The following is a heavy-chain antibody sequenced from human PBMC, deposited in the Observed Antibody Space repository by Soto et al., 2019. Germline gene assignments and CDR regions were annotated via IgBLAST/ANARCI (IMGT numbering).Heavy chain of an antibody. J-gene: IGHJ4*02. CDR3: ARVPER. CDR2: IYYSGTS. V-gene: IGHV4-31*03. Sequence: SETLSLTCTVSGGSISSGGYYWSWIRQHPGKGLEWIGYIYYSGTSNYNPSLKSRAIISVDTSKNQFSLKLSSVTAADTAVYYCARVPERWGQGTLVTVSS. D-gene: IGHD2-2*01. CDR1: GGSISSGGYY.